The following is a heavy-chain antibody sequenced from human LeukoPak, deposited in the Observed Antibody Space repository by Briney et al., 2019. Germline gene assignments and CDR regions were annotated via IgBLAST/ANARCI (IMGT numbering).Heavy chain of an antibody. CDR1: GFTFTNAW. D-gene: IGHD3-22*01. CDR3: TRHYYDRRVFDY. J-gene: IGHJ4*02. CDR2: IRSKANSYAT. V-gene: IGHV3-73*01. Sequence: GGSLRLSCAASGFTFTNAWMSWVRQAPGKGLEWVGRIRSKANSYATAYAASVKGRFTISRDDSKNTAYLQMNSLKTEDTAVYYCTRHYYDRRVFDYWGQGTLVTVSS.